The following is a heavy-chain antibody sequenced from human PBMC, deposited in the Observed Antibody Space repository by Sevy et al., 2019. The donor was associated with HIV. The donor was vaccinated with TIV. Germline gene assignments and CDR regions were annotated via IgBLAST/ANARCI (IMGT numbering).Heavy chain of an antibody. Sequence: GGSLRLSCAASGFTFDDYAMHWVRQAPGKGLEWVSGISWNSGSIGYADSVKGRFTISRDNAKNSLYLQMNSLRAEDTALYYCAKHITWMGGSSGGMDVWGQGTTVTVSS. J-gene: IGHJ6*02. CDR2: ISWNSGSI. CDR1: GFTFDDYA. D-gene: IGHD2-15*01. CDR3: AKHITWMGGSSGGMDV. V-gene: IGHV3-9*01.